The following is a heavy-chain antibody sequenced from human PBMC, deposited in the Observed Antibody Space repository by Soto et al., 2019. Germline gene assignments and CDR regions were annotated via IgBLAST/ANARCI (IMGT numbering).Heavy chain of an antibody. V-gene: IGHV5-51*01. CDR3: ARRMMGVSPLCYYYGMDV. D-gene: IGHD3-16*01. J-gene: IGHJ6*02. Sequence: VESLKISCNGSGYSFTSYWIGWVRQMPWKGLEWMGIIYPGDSDTRYSPSFQGQVTISADKSISTAYLQWSSLKASDTAMYYCARRMMGVSPLCYYYGMDVWGQGTTVTVSS. CDR2: IYPGDSDT. CDR1: GYSFTSYW.